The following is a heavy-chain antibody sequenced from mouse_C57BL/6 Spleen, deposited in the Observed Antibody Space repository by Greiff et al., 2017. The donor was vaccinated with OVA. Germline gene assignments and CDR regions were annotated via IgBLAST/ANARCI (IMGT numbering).Heavy chain of an antibody. Sequence: VKLMESGPGLVQPSQSLSITCTVSGFSLTSYGVHWVRQSPGKGLEWLGVIWSGGSTDYNAAFISRLSISKDNSKSQVFFKMNSLQADDTAIYYCARNGGSSSLYAMDYWGQGTSVTVSS. CDR2: IWSGGST. CDR1: GFSLTSYG. D-gene: IGHD1-1*01. J-gene: IGHJ4*01. V-gene: IGHV2-2*01. CDR3: ARNGGSSSLYAMDY.